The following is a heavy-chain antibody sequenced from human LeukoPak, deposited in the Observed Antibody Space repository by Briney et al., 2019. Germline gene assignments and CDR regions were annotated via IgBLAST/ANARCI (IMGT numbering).Heavy chain of an antibody. CDR3: AKDGVPAATHFDY. CDR2: IIPIFGTA. D-gene: IGHD2-2*01. Sequence: SVKVSCKASGGTFSSYAISWVRQAPGQGLEWMGGIIPIFGTANYAQKFQGRVTITADESTSTAYMELSSLRSEDTAVYYCAKDGVPAATHFDYWGQGTLVTVSS. CDR1: GGTFSSYA. V-gene: IGHV1-69*13. J-gene: IGHJ4*02.